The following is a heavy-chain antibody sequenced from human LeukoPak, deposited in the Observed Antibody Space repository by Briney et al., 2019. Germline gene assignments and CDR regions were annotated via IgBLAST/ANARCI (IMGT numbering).Heavy chain of an antibody. Sequence: GGSLRLSCVASGFTLRVNYMTWIRQTPGRGLEWVSVIYSDGTTKYADSAKGRFTISRDNAKNSLYLQMNSLRAEDTAVYYCARDPRIAAAGTLGEYYFDYWGQGTLVTVSS. CDR1: GFTLRVNY. D-gene: IGHD6-13*01. CDR2: IYSDGTT. J-gene: IGHJ4*02. V-gene: IGHV3-53*01. CDR3: ARDPRIAAAGTLGEYYFDY.